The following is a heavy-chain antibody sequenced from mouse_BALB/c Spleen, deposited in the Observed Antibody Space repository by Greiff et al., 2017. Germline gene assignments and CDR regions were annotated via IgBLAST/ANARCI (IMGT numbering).Heavy chain of an antibody. J-gene: IGHJ1*01. D-gene: IGHD2-4*01. CDR2: IYPGSGST. V-gene: IGHV1-55*01. CDR3: ARSGYDYVWYFDV. CDR1: GYNFTSYW. Sequence: QVQLQQPGAELVKPGTSVKLSCKASGYNFTSYWINWVKLRPGQGLEWIGDIYPGSGSTNYNEKFKSKATLTVDTSSSTAYMHLSSLASEDSALYYCARSGYDYVWYFDVWGAGTTVTVSS.